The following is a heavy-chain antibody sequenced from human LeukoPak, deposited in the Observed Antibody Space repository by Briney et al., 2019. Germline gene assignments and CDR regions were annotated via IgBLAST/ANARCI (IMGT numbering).Heavy chain of an antibody. J-gene: IGHJ4*02. CDR2: ISGSGGST. CDR1: GFTLSSYA. V-gene: IGHV3-23*01. Sequence: PGGSLRLSCAASGFTLSSYAMSWVRQAPGKGLEWVSVISGSGGSTHYADSVKGRFTISRDNSKNTLYLQMNSLKTEDTAVYYCTRHPPYEVRGEGNWGQGTLVTVSS. D-gene: IGHD3-10*01. CDR3: TRHPPYEVRGEGN.